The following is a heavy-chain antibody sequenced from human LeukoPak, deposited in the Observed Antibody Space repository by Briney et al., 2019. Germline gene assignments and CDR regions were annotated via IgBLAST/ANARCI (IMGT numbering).Heavy chain of an antibody. D-gene: IGHD7-27*01. V-gene: IGHV4-38-2*02. J-gene: IGHJ4*02. Sequence: KPSETLSLTCSVSGYSISSGYFWGWIRQPPGKLPEWIATTHHSGATYYNPSLKSRVTLSVDMSKNQVSLKLTSVTAADTAVYYCTREVWGSTFPDYWGQGTLVTVSS. CDR1: GYSISSGYF. CDR3: TREVWGSTFPDY. CDR2: THHSGAT.